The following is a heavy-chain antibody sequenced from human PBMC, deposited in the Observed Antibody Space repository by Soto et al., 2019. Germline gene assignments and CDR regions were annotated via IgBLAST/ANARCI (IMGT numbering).Heavy chain of an antibody. CDR2: ISGSGGST. J-gene: IGHJ6*02. CDR1: GFTFSSYA. CDR3: AKVLRFGRIAARSAYCYGMDV. Sequence: EVQLLESGGGLVQPGGSLRLSCAASGFTFSSYAMSWVRQAPGKGLEWVSAISGSGGSTYYADSVKGRFTISRDNSKNTLYLQMNSLRAEDTAVYYCAKVLRFGRIAARSAYCYGMDVWGQGTTVTVSS. V-gene: IGHV3-23*01. D-gene: IGHD6-6*01.